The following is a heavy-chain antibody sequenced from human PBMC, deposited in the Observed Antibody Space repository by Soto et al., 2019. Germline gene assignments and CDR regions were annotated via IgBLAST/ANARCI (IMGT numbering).Heavy chain of an antibody. CDR3: AKKVLPYGGNCFDP. Sequence: SETQSLTCPVSGGSIRSYYWSWIRQPPGKGLEWIGYIYYSGSTNYNPSLKSRVTISVDTSKNQFSLKLSSVTAADTAVYYCAKKVLPYGGNCFDPWGQGTLVTVSS. CDR1: GGSIRSYY. D-gene: IGHD3-16*01. V-gene: IGHV4-59*08. J-gene: IGHJ5*02. CDR2: IYYSGST.